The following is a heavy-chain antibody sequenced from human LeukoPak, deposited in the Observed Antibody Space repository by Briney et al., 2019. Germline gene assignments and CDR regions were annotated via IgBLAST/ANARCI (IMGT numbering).Heavy chain of an antibody. CDR3: AKVGHSSSWYYGY. D-gene: IGHD6-13*01. V-gene: IGHV3-23*01. J-gene: IGHJ4*02. CDR1: GFTFSSYA. CDR2: ISGSGGSK. Sequence: GGSLRLSCAASGFTFSSYAMSWVRQAPGKGLEWVSAISGSGGSKYYADSVKGRFTISRDNSKNTLYLQMNSLRAEDTAVYYCAKVGHSSSWYYGYWGQGTLVTVSS.